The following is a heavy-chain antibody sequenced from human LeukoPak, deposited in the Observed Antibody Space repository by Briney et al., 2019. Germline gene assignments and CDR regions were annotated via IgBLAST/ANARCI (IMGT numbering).Heavy chain of an antibody. CDR1: GGTFISYA. CDR3: ARDSASFSRHSSGWGGAFDI. J-gene: IGHJ3*02. V-gene: IGHV1-69*01. D-gene: IGHD6-19*01. Sequence: SVKVSCKASGGTFISYAISWVRQAPGQGREWMGGIIPIFGTANYAQKFQGRVTITAGESTSTAYMELSSLRSEDTAVYYCARDSASFSRHSSGWGGAFDIWGQGTMVTVSS. CDR2: IIPIFGTA.